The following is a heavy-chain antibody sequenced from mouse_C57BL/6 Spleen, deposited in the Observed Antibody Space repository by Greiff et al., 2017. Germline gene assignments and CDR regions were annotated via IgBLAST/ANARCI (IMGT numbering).Heavy chain of an antibody. V-gene: IGHV1-53*01. D-gene: IGHD1-1*01. CDR1: GYTFTSYW. CDR2: INPSNGGT. CDR3: ARYYYGSSPWFAY. Sequence: VQLQQPGTELVKPGASVKLSCKASGYTFTSYWMHWVKPRPGQGLEWIGNINPSNGGTNYNEKFKSKATLTVDKSSSTAYMQLSSLTSEDSAVYYCARYYYGSSPWFAYWGQGTLVTVSA. J-gene: IGHJ3*01.